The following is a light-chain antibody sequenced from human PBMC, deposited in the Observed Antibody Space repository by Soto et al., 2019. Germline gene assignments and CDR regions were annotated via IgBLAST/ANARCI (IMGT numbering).Light chain of an antibody. J-gene: IGKJ5*01. V-gene: IGKV3-11*01. CDR3: QQRSNWPPPT. CDR1: QSVSSY. CDR2: DAS. Sequence: EIVLTQSQATLSLSPGERATLSCRASQSVSSYLAWYQQKPGQAPRLLIYDASNRATGIPARFSGSGSGTDFTLTISSLVPEDFAVYYCQQRSNWPPPTFGQGTRLEIK.